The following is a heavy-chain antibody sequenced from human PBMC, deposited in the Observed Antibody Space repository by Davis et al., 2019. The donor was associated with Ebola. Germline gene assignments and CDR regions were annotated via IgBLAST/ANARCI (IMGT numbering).Heavy chain of an antibody. D-gene: IGHD6-13*01. Sequence: PGGSLRLSCAASGFTFTNAWMNWVRQAPGKGLEWVGRIKTRNDGGTTDYAAPLKGRFTISRDDSKNTLYLQMDSLKTDDTAVYYCTTDGGAATGSRLVGLGGVGYWGQGTLVTVSS. CDR2: IKTRNDGGTT. CDR3: TTDGGAATGSRLVGLGGVGY. V-gene: IGHV3-15*07. CDR1: GFTFTNAW. J-gene: IGHJ4*02.